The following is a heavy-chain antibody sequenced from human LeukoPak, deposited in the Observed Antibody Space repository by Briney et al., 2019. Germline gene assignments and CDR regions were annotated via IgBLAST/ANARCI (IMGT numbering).Heavy chain of an antibody. V-gene: IGHV3-66*01. Sequence: GGSLRLSCAASGFTVSSNYMSWVRQAPGKGLEWVSVIYSGGSTYYADSVKGRFTISRDNSKNTLYLQMNSLRAEDTAVYYCAREDYDFWSGSRKHDYWGQGTLVTVSS. D-gene: IGHD3-3*01. CDR3: AREDYDFWSGSRKHDY. CDR1: GFTVSSNY. CDR2: IYSGGST. J-gene: IGHJ4*02.